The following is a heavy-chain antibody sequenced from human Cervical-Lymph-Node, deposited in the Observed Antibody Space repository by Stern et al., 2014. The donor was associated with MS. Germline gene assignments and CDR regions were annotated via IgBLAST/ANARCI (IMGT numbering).Heavy chain of an antibody. CDR2: ISYDGRDK. Sequence: VQLVGSGGGGVQPGRSLRLSCAASGFVFRRYALHWVRQAPGKGLEWVALISYDGRDKYYTDSVKGRFTVSRDNSNNTVDLEMNSLRLEDTAVYYCAKGGSGSYLDWGQGSLVTVSS. CDR3: AKGGSGSYLD. J-gene: IGHJ4*02. CDR1: GFVFRRYA. D-gene: IGHD1-26*01. V-gene: IGHV3-30*04.